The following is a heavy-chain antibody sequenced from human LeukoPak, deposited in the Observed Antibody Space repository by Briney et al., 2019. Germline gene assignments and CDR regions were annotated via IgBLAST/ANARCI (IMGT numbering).Heavy chain of an antibody. V-gene: IGHV3-33*01. CDR3: ARDYCSTTTCLDY. CDR1: GFTSSNYG. J-gene: IGHJ4*02. Sequence: GGSLRLSCAASGFTSSNYGMQWVRQAPGKGLEWVAVIWYDGSYKYYADSVKGRFTISRDDSKNTLHLQMNSLRAEDTAIYYCARDYCSTTTCLDYWGQGTLVAASS. CDR2: IWYDGSYK. D-gene: IGHD2-2*01.